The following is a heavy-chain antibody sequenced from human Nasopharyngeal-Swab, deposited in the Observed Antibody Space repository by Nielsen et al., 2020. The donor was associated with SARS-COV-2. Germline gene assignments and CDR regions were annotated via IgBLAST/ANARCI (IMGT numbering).Heavy chain of an antibody. Sequence: GESLKISCKGSGYRFRTYWIAWVRQMPGKGLEWMGIIYPDDSDTRYSPSFRGQVTISVDKSINNVYLQWSSLRASDTAMYYCARHMEKFYYDRRSYYYFDMWGQGTMVTVSS. CDR2: IYPDDSDT. CDR3: ARHMEKFYYDRRSYYYFDM. CDR1: GYRFRTYW. J-gene: IGHJ3*02. D-gene: IGHD3-22*01. V-gene: IGHV5-51*01.